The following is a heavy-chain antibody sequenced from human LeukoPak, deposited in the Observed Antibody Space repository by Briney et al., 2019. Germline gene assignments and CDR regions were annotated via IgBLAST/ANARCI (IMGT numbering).Heavy chain of an antibody. J-gene: IGHJ4*02. CDR1: GGSISSYY. CDR3: AKGAVTPGRFDY. V-gene: IGHV4-59*12. CDR2: IYYSGST. Sequence: SETLSLTCTVSGGSISSYYWSWIRQPPGKGLEWIGYIYYSGSTNYNPSLKSRVTISVDTSKNQFSLKLSSVTAADTAVYYCAKGAVTPGRFDYWGQGTLVTVSS. D-gene: IGHD4-11*01.